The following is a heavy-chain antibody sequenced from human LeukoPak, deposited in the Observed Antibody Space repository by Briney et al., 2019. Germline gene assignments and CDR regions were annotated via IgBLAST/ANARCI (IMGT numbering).Heavy chain of an antibody. CDR2: INPDGSQK. Sequence: GGSLTLSCAASGFTFSGNWMSWVRQAPGKGREWVASINPDGSQKLYVDSVKGRLTISRDNTKSSLYLQMNSLGAEDTAMYYCAKLLGTATTYDSWGQGTRVTVSS. J-gene: IGHJ4*02. CDR1: GFTFSGNW. D-gene: IGHD5-24*01. CDR3: AKLLGTATTYDS. V-gene: IGHV3-7*01.